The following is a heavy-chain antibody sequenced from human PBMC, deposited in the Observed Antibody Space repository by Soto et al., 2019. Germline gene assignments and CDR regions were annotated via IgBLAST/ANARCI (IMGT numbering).Heavy chain of an antibody. CDR2: IYHSGST. CDR3: ASVPDS. Sequence: QLQLQESGSGLVKPSQTLSLTCAVSGGSISSGAYSWRWIRQPPGKGLEWVWYIYHSGSTSYNPALQSRVSIAVDRSKNLFSLTLSSVTAGDTAVCYSASVPDSWGQGTLVYVS. J-gene: IGHJ4*02. CDR1: GGSISSGAYS. V-gene: IGHV4-30-2*01. D-gene: IGHD2-2*01.